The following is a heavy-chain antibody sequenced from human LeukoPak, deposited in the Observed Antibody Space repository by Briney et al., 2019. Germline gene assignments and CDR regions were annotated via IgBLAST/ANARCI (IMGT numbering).Heavy chain of an antibody. CDR2: ISSSSNYI. CDR1: GFIFGNYA. J-gene: IGHJ4*02. CDR3: ARDEGVSFDY. Sequence: GGSLRLSCAAPGFIFGNYAIHWVRQAPGKGLEWVSSISSSSNYIYYADSLKGRFTISRDNAKNSLYLQMNSLRAEDTAVYYCARDEGVSFDYWGPGTLVTVSS. V-gene: IGHV3-21*01.